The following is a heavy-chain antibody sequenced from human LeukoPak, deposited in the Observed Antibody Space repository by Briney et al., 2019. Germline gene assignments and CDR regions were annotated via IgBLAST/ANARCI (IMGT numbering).Heavy chain of an antibody. V-gene: IGHV3-48*03. J-gene: IGHJ6*03. Sequence: GGSLRLSCAASGFTFSNYGLNWVRQSPGKGLEWISYISGGGSDIYYADSVKGRFTISRDNAQKSLYLQMNSLRAEDTAVYYCATGSMNPYYYYYMAVWGKGTTVTVSS. D-gene: IGHD1-26*01. CDR3: ATGSMNPYYYYYMAV. CDR1: GFTFSNYG. CDR2: ISGGGSDI.